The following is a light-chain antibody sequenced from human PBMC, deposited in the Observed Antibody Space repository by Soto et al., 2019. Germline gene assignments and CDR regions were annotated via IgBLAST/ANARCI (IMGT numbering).Light chain of an antibody. CDR1: QSVSNF. CDR3: QQYSNWPQT. V-gene: IGKV3-15*01. CDR2: GAS. Sequence: EIVMTQYPATLSVSPGERATLSCRASQSVSNFLAWYQQKPGQAPRLLMYGASTRATGIPARFSGSGSGAEFTLTISSLQSEDFAVYYCQQYSNWPQTFGQGTKLEIK. J-gene: IGKJ2*01.